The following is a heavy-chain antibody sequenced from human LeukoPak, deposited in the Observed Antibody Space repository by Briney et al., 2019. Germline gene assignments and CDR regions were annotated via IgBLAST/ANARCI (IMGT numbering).Heavy chain of an antibody. CDR1: GYTFTFYY. CDR3: ARDQAYKDY. Sequence: ASVTVSCTASGYTFTFYYMHWVRQAPGQGLEWMGWINPNSGGTNYAQKFQGRVTMTSDTSISTAYMELSRLSSDDTAVYYCARDQAYKDYWGQGTLVTVSS. V-gene: IGHV1-2*02. J-gene: IGHJ4*02. D-gene: IGHD1-14*01. CDR2: INPNSGGT.